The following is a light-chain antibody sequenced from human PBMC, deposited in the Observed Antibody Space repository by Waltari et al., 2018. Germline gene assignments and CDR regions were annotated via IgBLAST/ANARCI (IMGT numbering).Light chain of an antibody. Sequence: DIQMTQSPSTLSASVGDRVTITCRASQSISSWMAWYQQKPGKAPKLLIYKASSLESGVPSRFSGSGSGTEFTLTISSLQPDDFATYYCQQYNSYPYTFGQGTKLEI. J-gene: IGKJ2*01. CDR1: QSISSW. CDR3: QQYNSYPYT. V-gene: IGKV1-5*03. CDR2: KAS.